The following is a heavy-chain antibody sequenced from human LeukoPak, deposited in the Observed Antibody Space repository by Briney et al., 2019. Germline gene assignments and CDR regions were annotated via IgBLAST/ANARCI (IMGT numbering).Heavy chain of an antibody. V-gene: IGHV1-69*01. J-gene: IGHJ4*02. CDR1: GGTFSSYA. CDR3: ARVPRLLWLTRFDY. D-gene: IGHD3-10*01. CDR2: IIPIFGTA. Sequence: ASVKVSCKASGGTFSSYAISWVRQAPGQGLEWMGGIIPIFGTANYAQKFQGRVTITADESTSTAYMELSSLRSEDTAVYYCARVPRLLWLTRFDYWGQGTLVTVSS.